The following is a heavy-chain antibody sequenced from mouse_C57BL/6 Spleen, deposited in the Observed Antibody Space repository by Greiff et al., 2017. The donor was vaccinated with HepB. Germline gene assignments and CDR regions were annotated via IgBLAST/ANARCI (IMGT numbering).Heavy chain of an antibody. D-gene: IGHD2-3*01. CDR1: GYTFTSYW. V-gene: IGHV1-72*01. CDR2: IDPNSGGT. CDR3: ARSPDGYYRAWVAY. Sequence: VQLQQPGAELVKPGASVKLSCKASGYTFTSYWMHWVKQRPGRGLEWIGRIDPNSGGTKYNEKFKSKATLTVDKPSSTAYMQLSSLTSEDSAVYYCARSPDGYYRAWVAYWGQGTLVTVSA. J-gene: IGHJ3*01.